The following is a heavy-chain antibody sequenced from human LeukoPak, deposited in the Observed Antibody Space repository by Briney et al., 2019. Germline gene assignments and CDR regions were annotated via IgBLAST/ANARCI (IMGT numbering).Heavy chain of an antibody. D-gene: IGHD6-19*01. CDR1: GYTFTSYG. CDR3: ARGGAVADSYWYFDL. Sequence: GASVKVSCKASGYTFTSYGISWVRQAPGQGLEWMGWISAYNGNTNYAQKLKGRVTMTTDTSTSTAYMELRSLRSDDTAVYYCARGGAVADSYWYFDLWGRGTLVTVSS. J-gene: IGHJ2*01. CDR2: ISAYNGNT. V-gene: IGHV1-18*01.